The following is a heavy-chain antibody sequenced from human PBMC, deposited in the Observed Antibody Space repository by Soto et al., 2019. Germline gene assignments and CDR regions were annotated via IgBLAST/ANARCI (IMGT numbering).Heavy chain of an antibody. CDR2: VYQSGST. V-gene: IGHV4-30-2*01. CDR1: GGSISSHGYS. D-gene: IGHD4-17*01. J-gene: IGHJ3*02. Sequence: QLQLQESGSGLVKPSQTLSLTCSVSGGSISSHGYSWSWIRQPPGKGLEWIGYVYQSGSTYYNPSLKSRVTISVDRSRDQFSLNLNSVTAADTAVYYCARYGDLSLDAFDIWGQGTMVRLF. CDR3: ARYGDLSLDAFDI.